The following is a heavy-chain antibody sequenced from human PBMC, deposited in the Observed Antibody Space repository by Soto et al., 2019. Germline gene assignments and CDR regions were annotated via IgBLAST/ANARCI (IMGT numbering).Heavy chain of an antibody. CDR3: ASGGSSDLDAFDI. D-gene: IGHD6-19*01. CDR2: VSHDGSDK. J-gene: IGHJ3*02. Sequence: QVQLVESGGGVVQPGRSLRLSCAASRFTFSSYGMHWVRQAPGKGLDWVAVVSHDGSDKYYADSVKGRFTISRDNSKNTLYLQMNSLRAEDTALYYCASGGSSDLDAFDIWGQGTMVTVSS. V-gene: IGHV3-30*03. CDR1: RFTFSSYG.